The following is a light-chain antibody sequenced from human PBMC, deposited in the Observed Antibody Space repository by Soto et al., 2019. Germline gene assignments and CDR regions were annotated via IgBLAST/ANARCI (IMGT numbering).Light chain of an antibody. CDR1: QSVSNNY. J-gene: IGKJ1*01. Sequence: ETVVTQSRGTLSRSPGVRATLSCRASQSVSNNYLAWYQQKPGQAPRLLIYGASNRATGIPDRFSGSGSGTDFTRSISRLEPEDLAVYYCQPSGRSGTFAQGTKVDVK. CDR3: QPSGRSGT. CDR2: GAS. V-gene: IGKV3-20*01.